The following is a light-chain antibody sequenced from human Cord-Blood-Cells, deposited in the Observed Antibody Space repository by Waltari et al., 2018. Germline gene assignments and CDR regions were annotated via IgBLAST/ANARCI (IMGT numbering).Light chain of an antibody. J-gene: IGLJ1*01. CDR1: SSDVGGYNY. V-gene: IGLV2-14*01. CDR3: SSYTSSSTPYV. CDR2: DVS. Sequence: QSALTQPASVSGSPGQSITISCTGTSSDVGGYNYVSWYQQHPGKAPKLMIYDVSKRPSGVSNRFSGSKSGNTASLTISGLQAEDEADYYCSSYTSSSTPYVFGTGTK.